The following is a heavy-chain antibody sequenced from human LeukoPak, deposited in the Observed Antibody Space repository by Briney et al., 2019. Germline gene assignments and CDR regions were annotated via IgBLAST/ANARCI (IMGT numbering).Heavy chain of an antibody. CDR3: ARSPVGLQLSYYYMDV. J-gene: IGHJ6*03. D-gene: IGHD5-24*01. V-gene: IGHV4-4*07. Sequence: SETLSLTCTVSGDSISNYYWTWIRQPAGKGLEWIGRIYITGSTNYNPSLNSRVSMSVDTSKNQFSLKLSSVTAADTAVYYCARSPVGLQLSYYYMDVWGKGTTVTISS. CDR2: IYITGST. CDR1: GDSISNYY.